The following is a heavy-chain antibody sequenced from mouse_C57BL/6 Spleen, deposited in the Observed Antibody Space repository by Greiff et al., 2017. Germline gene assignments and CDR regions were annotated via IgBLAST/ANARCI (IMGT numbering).Heavy chain of an antibody. V-gene: IGHV1-52*01. CDR3: ARRVNGYYAMDY. Sequence: QVQLQQPGAELVRPGSSVKLSCKASGYTFTSYWMHWVKQRPIQGLEWIGNIDPSDSETHYNQKFKDKATLTVDKSSSTAYMQRSSLTSEDSAVYYCARRVNGYYAMDYWGQGTSVTVSS. CDR2: IDPSDSET. CDR1: GYTFTSYW. J-gene: IGHJ4*01.